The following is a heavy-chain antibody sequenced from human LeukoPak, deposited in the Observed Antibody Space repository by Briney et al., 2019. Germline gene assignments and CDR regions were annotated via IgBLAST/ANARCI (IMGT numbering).Heavy chain of an antibody. V-gene: IGHV4-59*01. CDR3: ARQRASIAAAGTWFDP. Sequence: SETLSLTCTVSGGSISSYYWSWIRQPPGKGLEWIGYIYYSGSTNYNPSLKSRVTISVDTSKNQFSLKLSSVTAADTAVCYCARQRASIAAAGTWFDPWGQGTLVTVSS. J-gene: IGHJ5*02. D-gene: IGHD6-13*01. CDR2: IYYSGST. CDR1: GGSISSYY.